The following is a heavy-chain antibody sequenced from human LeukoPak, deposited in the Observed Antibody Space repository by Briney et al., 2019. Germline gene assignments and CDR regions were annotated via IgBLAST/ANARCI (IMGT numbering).Heavy chain of an antibody. V-gene: IGHV1-8*01. Sequence: ASVKVSCKASGYTFTSYDINWVRQVTGRGLEWMGWMNPNSGNTGYAQRFQGRVTMTRNTSISTAYMELSSLRSEDTAVYYCARGPPRITMIVVVIPRGWFDPWGQGTLVTVSS. CDR2: MNPNSGNT. J-gene: IGHJ5*02. CDR3: ARGPPRITMIVVVIPRGWFDP. D-gene: IGHD3-22*01. CDR1: GYTFTSYD.